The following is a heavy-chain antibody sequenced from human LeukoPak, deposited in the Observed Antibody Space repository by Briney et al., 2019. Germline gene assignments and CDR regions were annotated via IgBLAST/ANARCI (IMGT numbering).Heavy chain of an antibody. J-gene: IGHJ3*02. D-gene: IGHD5-18*01. Sequence: ASVKVSCKASGYTFTSYGISWVRQAPGQGLEWMGWISAYNGNTNYAQKLQGRVTMTTDTSTSTAYMELRSLRSDDTAVYYCARDGVPYSYAQDAFDIWGQGTMVTVSS. V-gene: IGHV1-18*01. CDR1: GYTFTSYG. CDR2: ISAYNGNT. CDR3: ARDGVPYSYAQDAFDI.